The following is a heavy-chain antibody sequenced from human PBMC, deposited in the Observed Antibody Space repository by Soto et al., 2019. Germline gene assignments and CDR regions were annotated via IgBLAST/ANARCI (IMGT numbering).Heavy chain of an antibody. Sequence: ASVKVSCKASGYTFTSYYMHWVRQAPGQGLEWMGIINPSGGSTSYAQKFQGRVTMTRDTSTSTVYMELSSLRPEDTAVYYCARAPPEWLFPAYYYYYYGMDVWGQGTTVTVSS. V-gene: IGHV1-46*03. J-gene: IGHJ6*02. CDR2: INPSGGST. CDR3: ARAPPEWLFPAYYYYYYGMDV. CDR1: GYTFTSYY. D-gene: IGHD3-3*01.